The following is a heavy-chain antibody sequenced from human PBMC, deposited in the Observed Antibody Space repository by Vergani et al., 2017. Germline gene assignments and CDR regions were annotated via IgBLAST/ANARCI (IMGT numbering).Heavy chain of an antibody. CDR2: IGWDGGST. D-gene: IGHD2-2*01. CDR1: GFTFDDYG. V-gene: IGHV3-43D*03. CDR3: AKEVVSASIYENGMDV. J-gene: IGHJ6*02. Sequence: EVQVVESGGVVVQPGGSLRLSCAASGFTFDDYGMHWVRQAPGKGLEWVSVIGWDGGSTSYADSVKGRFTISRVDSKSSLFLQMNSLRPEDTAVYYCAKEVVSASIYENGMDVWGQGTTVTVSS.